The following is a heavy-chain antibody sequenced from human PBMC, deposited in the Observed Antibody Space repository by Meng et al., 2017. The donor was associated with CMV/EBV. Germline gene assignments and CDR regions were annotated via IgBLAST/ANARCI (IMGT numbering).Heavy chain of an antibody. CDR3: ARPLGYCSSTSCYGRVNWFDP. Sequence: RSYSMNWVRQAPGKGLEWGSSISSSGSYIYYADSVKGRFTISRDNAKNSLYLQMNSLRAEDTAVYYCARPLGYCSSTSCYGRVNWFDPWGQGTLVTVSS. J-gene: IGHJ5*02. V-gene: IGHV3-21*01. D-gene: IGHD2-2*01. CDR1: RSYS. CDR2: ISSSGSYI.